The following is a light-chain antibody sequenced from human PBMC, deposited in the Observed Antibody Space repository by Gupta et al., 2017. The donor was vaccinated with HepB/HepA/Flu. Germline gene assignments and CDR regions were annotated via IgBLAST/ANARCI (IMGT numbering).Light chain of an antibody. CDR3: QQYGTSPQT. Sequence: ELVLTQSPGTLSLSTGERATLSCRASESVSSNYLAWYQQKPGQAPRLLIYGASSRAAGIPDRISGSGSGTDFTLTISRLEPEDFAVYYCQQYGTSPQTFGQGTKVEIK. V-gene: IGKV3-20*01. J-gene: IGKJ1*01. CDR2: GAS. CDR1: ESVSSNY.